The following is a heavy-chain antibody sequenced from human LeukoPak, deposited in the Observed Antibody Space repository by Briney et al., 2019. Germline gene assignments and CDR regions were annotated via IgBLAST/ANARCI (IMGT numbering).Heavy chain of an antibody. CDR3: AKGSGLTGTFFDY. Sequence: GGSLRLSCAASGFTFSSHAMSWVRQAPGRGLEWVSTISGSGGSTYYADSVKGRFTISRDNSKNTLYLQMNSLRAEDTAVYYCAKGSGLTGTFFDYWGRGTLVTVSS. J-gene: IGHJ4*02. D-gene: IGHD7-27*01. V-gene: IGHV3-23*01. CDR1: GFTFSSHA. CDR2: ISGSGGST.